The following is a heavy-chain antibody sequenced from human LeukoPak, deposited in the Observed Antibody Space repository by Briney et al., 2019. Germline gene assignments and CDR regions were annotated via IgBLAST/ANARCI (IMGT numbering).Heavy chain of an antibody. CDR3: ARHRQYYYYGMDV. V-gene: IGHV4-59*08. Sequence: SETLSLTCTVSGGSISSYYWSWIRQPPGKGLEWIGYIYYSGSTNYNPSLKSRVTISVDTSKNQFSLKLSSVTAADTAVYYCARHRQYYYYGMDVWGQGTTVTVSS. J-gene: IGHJ6*02. CDR1: GGSISSYY. CDR2: IYYSGST.